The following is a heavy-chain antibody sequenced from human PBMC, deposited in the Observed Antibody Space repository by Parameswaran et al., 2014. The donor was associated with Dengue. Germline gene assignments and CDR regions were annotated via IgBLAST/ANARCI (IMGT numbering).Heavy chain of an antibody. CDR3: ARCYYYYGMDV. V-gene: IGHV4-34*01. CDR1: GGSFSGYY. Sequence: ESLKISCAVYGGSFSGYYWSWIRQPPGKGLEWIGEINHSGSTNYNPSLKSRVTISVDTSKNQFSLKLSSVTAADTAVYYCARCYYYYGMDVWGQGTTVTVSS. CDR2: INHSGST. J-gene: IGHJ6*02.